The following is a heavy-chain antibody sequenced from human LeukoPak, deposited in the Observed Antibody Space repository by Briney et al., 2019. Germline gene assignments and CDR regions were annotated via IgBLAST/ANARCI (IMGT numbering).Heavy chain of an antibody. CDR1: GGTFSSYD. Sequence: ASVKVSCKASGGTFSSYDIRWVRQAPGQGLEWMGIINPSGGSTSYAQKFQGRVTMTRDMSTSTVYMELSSLRSEDTAVYYCARDRHGGNSGGLDCWGQGTLVTVSS. J-gene: IGHJ4*02. CDR2: INPSGGST. CDR3: ARDRHGGNSGGLDC. D-gene: IGHD4-23*01. V-gene: IGHV1-46*01.